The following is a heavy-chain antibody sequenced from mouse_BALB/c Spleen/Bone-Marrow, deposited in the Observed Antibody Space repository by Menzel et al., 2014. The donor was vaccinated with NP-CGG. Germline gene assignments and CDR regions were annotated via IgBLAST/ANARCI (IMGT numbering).Heavy chain of an antibody. V-gene: IGHV1-14*01. J-gene: IGHJ4*01. CDR1: GYTFTSYV. D-gene: IGHD2-1*01. CDR2: INPNNDGS. CDR3: ARGKTYAMDY. Sequence: ASGYTFTSYVMHWVKQKPGQGLEWIGYINPNNDGSKYNEKFKGKATLTSDKSSSTAYMELSSLTSEDSAVYYCARGKTYAMDYWGQGTSVTVSS.